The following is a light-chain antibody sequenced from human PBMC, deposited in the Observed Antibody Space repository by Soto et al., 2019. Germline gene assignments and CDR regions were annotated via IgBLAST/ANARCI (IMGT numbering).Light chain of an antibody. V-gene: IGLV2-14*01. Sequence: QSVLTQPASVSGSPGQSITISCTGTSSDIGAYNYVSWYRQHPGEAPKVIIYEVTHRPSGISRRFSGSKSGNTASLTISGLQAEDEADYYCSSYASDITHVFGGGTKLTVL. CDR3: SSYASDITHV. J-gene: IGLJ3*02. CDR1: SSDIGAYNY. CDR2: EVT.